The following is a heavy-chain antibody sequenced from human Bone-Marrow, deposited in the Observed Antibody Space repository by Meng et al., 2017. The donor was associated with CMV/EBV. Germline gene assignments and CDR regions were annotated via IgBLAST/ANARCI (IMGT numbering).Heavy chain of an antibody. Sequence: GGSLRRSCVASSFIFSRYWMSWVRQAPGKGLEWVANINYDGSEKNYLDSVEGRFTISRDNAANSLYLQMNSLRGEDTAVYYCARDTFYYDSIGRRPKSLVYWGQGTLVTVSS. D-gene: IGHD3-22*01. CDR3: ARDTFYYDSIGRRPKSLVY. J-gene: IGHJ4*02. V-gene: IGHV3-7*01. CDR1: SFIFSRYW. CDR2: INYDGSEK.